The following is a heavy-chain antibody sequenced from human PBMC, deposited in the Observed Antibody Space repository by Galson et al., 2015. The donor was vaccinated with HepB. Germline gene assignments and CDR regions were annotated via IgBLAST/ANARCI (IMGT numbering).Heavy chain of an antibody. CDR1: GFTFSSYA. V-gene: IGHV3-30-3*01. Sequence: SLRLSCAASGFTFSSYAMHWVRQAPGKGLEWVAVISYDGSNKYYADSVKGRFTISRDNSKNTLYLQMNSLRAEDTAVYYCARDPDTAIDYWGQGTLVTVSS. J-gene: IGHJ4*02. D-gene: IGHD5-18*01. CDR2: ISYDGSNK. CDR3: ARDPDTAIDY.